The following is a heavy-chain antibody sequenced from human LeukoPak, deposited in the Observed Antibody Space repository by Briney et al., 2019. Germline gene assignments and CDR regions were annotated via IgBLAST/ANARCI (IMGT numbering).Heavy chain of an antibody. CDR2: INRDGSEK. CDR1: GFTLSSYW. Sequence: GGPLRLSCAASGFTLSSYWMSWVRRARGKGLEWVANINRDGSEKYYVDSVKGRFTISRDNAKNSLYLQMHSLSAEDTSVYYCARVLVGGTNWFDHWGQGTLVTVSS. J-gene: IGHJ5*02. D-gene: IGHD1-26*01. V-gene: IGHV3-7*02. CDR3: ARVLVGGTNWFDH.